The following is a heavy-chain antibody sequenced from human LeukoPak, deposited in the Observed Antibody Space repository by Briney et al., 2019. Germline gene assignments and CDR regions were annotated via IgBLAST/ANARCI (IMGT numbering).Heavy chain of an antibody. CDR3: AKDYEPSVGVHRWGDWFDP. D-gene: IGHD1-26*01. CDR2: INPGGDNT. V-gene: IGHV1-46*01. J-gene: IGHJ5*02. Sequence: ASVKVSCKASGYTFTNYYIHWVRQAPGQGLEWMGLINPGGDNTDYAQNFQGRVTMTRDTSTSTVYMGLSSLRSEDTAVYYCAKDYEPSVGVHRWGDWFDPWGQGTLVTVSS. CDR1: GYTFTNYY.